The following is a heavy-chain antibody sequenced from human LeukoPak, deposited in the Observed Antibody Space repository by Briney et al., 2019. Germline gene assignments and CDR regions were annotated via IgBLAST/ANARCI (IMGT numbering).Heavy chain of an antibody. CDR2: INHSGST. Sequence: SSETLSLTCAVYGGSFSGYYWSWIRQPPGKGLEWIGEINHSGSTNYNPSLKSRVTISVDTSKNQFSLKLSSVTAADTAVYYCARVQWGQGASWFDPWGQGTLVTVSS. CDR1: GGSFSGYY. CDR3: ARVQWGQGASWFDP. V-gene: IGHV4-34*01. J-gene: IGHJ5*02. D-gene: IGHD1-26*01.